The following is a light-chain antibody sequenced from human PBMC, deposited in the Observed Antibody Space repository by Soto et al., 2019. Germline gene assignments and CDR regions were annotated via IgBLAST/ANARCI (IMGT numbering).Light chain of an antibody. CDR2: SNN. Sequence: QSVLTQPPSASGTPGQRVTISCSGSSSNIGSNTVNWYQQLPGTAPKLLIYSNNQRPSGVPDRFSGSKSGTSASLAISGLRSEDEADYYCAAWDDSLNGQWVFGGGTQLTVL. CDR3: AAWDDSLNGQWV. CDR1: SSNIGSNT. J-gene: IGLJ3*02. V-gene: IGLV1-44*01.